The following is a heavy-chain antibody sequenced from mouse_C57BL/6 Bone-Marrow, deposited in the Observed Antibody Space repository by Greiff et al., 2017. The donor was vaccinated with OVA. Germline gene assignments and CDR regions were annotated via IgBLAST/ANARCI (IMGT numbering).Heavy chain of an antibody. D-gene: IGHD2-1*01. CDR2: INPYNGGT. V-gene: IGHV1-19*01. J-gene: IGHJ2*01. Sequence: VQLQQSGPVLVKPGASVKMSCKASGYTFTDYYMNWVKQSHGKSLEWIGVINPYNGGTSYNQKFKGKATLTVDTSSSTAYMELNSLTSEDSAVYYCARIYYCNPYYFDYWGQGTTLTVSS. CDR1: GYTFTDYY. CDR3: ARIYYCNPYYFDY.